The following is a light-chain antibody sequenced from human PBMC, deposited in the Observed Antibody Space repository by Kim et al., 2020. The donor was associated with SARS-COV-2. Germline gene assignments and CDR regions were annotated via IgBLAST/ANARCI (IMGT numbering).Light chain of an antibody. CDR2: EVT. V-gene: IGLV2-14*01. Sequence: QAITISGTGTSSDVDAYNYVSWYQQHPGKAPKLMIYEVTKRPSGVSYRFSGSKSGNTASLTIYGLQAEDEADYYCSSYTSSSGLMVFGGGTQLTVL. J-gene: IGLJ3*02. CDR1: SSDVDAYNY. CDR3: SSYTSSSGLMV.